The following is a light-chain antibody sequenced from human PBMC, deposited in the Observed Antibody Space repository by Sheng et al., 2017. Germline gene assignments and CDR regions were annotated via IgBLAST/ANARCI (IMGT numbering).Light chain of an antibody. CDR3: QQYYITPRT. CDR1: QSVLYSSNNKNY. CDR2: WAS. Sequence: DIVMTQSPDSLAVSLGERATINCKSNQSVLYSSNNKNYLAWYQHKPGQPPKLLIYWASTREFGVPDRFSGSGSGTDFTLTISSLQAEDVAVYYCQQYYITPRTFGQGTKVEIK. V-gene: IGKV4-1*01. J-gene: IGKJ1*01.